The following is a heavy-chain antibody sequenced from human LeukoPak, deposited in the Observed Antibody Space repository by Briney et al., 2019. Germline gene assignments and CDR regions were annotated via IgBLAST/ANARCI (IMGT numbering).Heavy chain of an antibody. CDR2: VNHRGST. D-gene: IGHD1-26*01. J-gene: IGHJ6*03. V-gene: IGHV4-34*01. Sequence: PSETLSLTCAVSGGSFSGYYWNWIRQPPGKGLEWIGEVNHRGSTSYNPSLRSRVTISEDTSKNQFSLRLSSVTVADTAVYYCARLSIVGATSSYYMDVWGKGTTVTVSS. CDR3: ARLSIVGATSSYYMDV. CDR1: GGSFSGYY.